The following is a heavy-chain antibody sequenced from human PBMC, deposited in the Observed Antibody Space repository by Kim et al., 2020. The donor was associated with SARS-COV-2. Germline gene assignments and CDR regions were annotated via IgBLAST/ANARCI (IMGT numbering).Heavy chain of an antibody. CDR3: ARDGIAASY. Sequence: NKYYADAVKGRFTISSDNSKNTLYLQMNSLRAEDTAVYYCARDGIAASYWGQGTLVTVSS. CDR2: NK. D-gene: IGHD6-13*01. J-gene: IGHJ4*02. V-gene: IGHV3-33*01.